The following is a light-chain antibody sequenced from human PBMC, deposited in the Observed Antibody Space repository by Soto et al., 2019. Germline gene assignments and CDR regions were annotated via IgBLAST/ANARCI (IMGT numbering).Light chain of an antibody. Sequence: EILMTPSPSTLSASVGDRVTITCRASQFISSWLAWYQQKPGKAPRLLIYDTSTLASGVPSRFSGSGSGTEFTLTFSSLQPDDFATYYCQQYDTHSWTFGQGTKVDIK. V-gene: IGKV1-5*01. CDR2: DTS. J-gene: IGKJ1*01. CDR3: QQYDTHSWT. CDR1: QFISSW.